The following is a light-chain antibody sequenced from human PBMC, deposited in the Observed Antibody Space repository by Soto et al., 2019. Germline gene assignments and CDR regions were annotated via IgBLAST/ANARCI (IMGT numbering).Light chain of an antibody. CDR1: QGISSY. J-gene: IGKJ2*01. CDR2: AAS. V-gene: IGKV1-9*01. CDR3: QQLNSYPPQYT. Sequence: IQLTQSPSSLSASVGDRVTITCRASQGISSYLAWYQQKPGKAPKLLIYAASTLQSGVPSRFSGSGSGTDFTLTISSLQPEDFATYYCQQLNSYPPQYTCGQGTKLEIK.